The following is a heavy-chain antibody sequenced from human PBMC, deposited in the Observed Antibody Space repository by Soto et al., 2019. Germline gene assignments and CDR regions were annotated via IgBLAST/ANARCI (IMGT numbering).Heavy chain of an antibody. D-gene: IGHD3-3*01. CDR3: VSETLRFWMDV. J-gene: IGHJ6*02. Sequence: QVQLVESGGGVVQPGRSLRLSCAASGFTFRSYAMHGVGQAPGKGLGWVAVISYDGSNKYYADSVKGRFTISRDNSKNTLYLQMNSLRAEDTAVYYCVSETLRFWMDVWGQGTTVTVSS. CDR1: GFTFRSYA. CDR2: ISYDGSNK. V-gene: IGHV3-30-3*01.